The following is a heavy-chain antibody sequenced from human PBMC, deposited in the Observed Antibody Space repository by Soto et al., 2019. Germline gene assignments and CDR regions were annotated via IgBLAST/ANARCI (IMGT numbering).Heavy chain of an antibody. J-gene: IGHJ4*02. V-gene: IGHV1-8*01. CDR3: ARGSKSGGIVATIYFDY. Sequence: ASVKVSCKASGYTFTSYDINWVRQATGQGLEWMGWMNPNSGNTGYAQKFQGRVTMTRNTSISTAYMELSSLRSEDTAVYYCARGSKSGGIVATIYFDYWGQGTLVTVSS. CDR1: GYTFTSYD. D-gene: IGHD5-12*01. CDR2: MNPNSGNT.